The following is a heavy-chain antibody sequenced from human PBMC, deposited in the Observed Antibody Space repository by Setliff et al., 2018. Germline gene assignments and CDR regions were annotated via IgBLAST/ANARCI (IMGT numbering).Heavy chain of an antibody. D-gene: IGHD3-22*01. CDR3: ASSSDSGYYHQRDAFDI. J-gene: IGHJ3*02. Sequence: VASVKVSCKASGYTFNSYGINWLRQAPGQGLEWLGWISPYNGNTKYAQTVQDRITMATDASTRTSYMELSSLRSDDTAVYFCASSSDSGYYHQRDAFDIWGQGTRVTVSS. CDR1: GYTFNSYG. V-gene: IGHV1-18*04. CDR2: ISPYNGNT.